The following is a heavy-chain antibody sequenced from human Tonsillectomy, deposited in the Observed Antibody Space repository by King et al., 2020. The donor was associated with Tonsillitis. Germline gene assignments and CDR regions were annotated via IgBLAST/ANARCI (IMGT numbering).Heavy chain of an antibody. CDR1: GFTFSSYS. J-gene: IGHJ4*02. V-gene: IGHV3-21*01. Sequence: VQLVESGGGLVKPGGSLRLSCAASGFTFSSYSMNWVRQAPGKGLEWVSSISSSSSYIYYADSVKGRFTISRDNAKNSLYLQMNSLRAEDTAVYDCARDSGSGYSGYDSRQYYFDYWGQGTLVTVSS. CDR2: ISSSSSYI. D-gene: IGHD5-12*01. CDR3: ARDSGSGYSGYDSRQYYFDY.